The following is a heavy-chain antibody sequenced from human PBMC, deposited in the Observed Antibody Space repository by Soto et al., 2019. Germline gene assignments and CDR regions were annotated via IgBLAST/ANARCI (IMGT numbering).Heavy chain of an antibody. Sequence: SVKVSCKASGGTFSSYAISWVRQAPGQGLEWMGGIIPIFGTANYAQKFQGRVTITADESTSTAYMELSSLRSEDTAVYYCARMVRGVISSYFDYWGQGTLVTVSS. CDR3: ARMVRGVISSYFDY. V-gene: IGHV1-69*13. J-gene: IGHJ4*02. CDR2: IIPIFGTA. D-gene: IGHD3-10*01. CDR1: GGTFSSYA.